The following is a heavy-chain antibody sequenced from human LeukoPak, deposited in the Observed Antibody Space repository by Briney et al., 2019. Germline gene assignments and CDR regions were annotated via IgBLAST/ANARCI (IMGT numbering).Heavy chain of an antibody. V-gene: IGHV3-53*01. CDR2: IYSGGST. J-gene: IGHJ4*02. D-gene: IGHD3-22*01. CDR1: GFTFSTYG. Sequence: GGSLRLSCAASGFTFSTYGMHWARQAPGKGLEWVSVIYSGGSTYYADSVKGRFTISRDNSKNTLYLQMNSLRAEDTAVYYCARDYDSSGYFDYWGQGTLVTVSS. CDR3: ARDYDSSGYFDY.